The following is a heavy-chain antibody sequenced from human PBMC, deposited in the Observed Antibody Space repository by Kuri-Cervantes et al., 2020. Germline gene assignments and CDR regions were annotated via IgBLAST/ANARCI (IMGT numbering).Heavy chain of an antibody. V-gene: IGHV3-11*04. CDR2: ISSSGSTI. Sequence: GGSLRLSCAASGFTFSDYYMSWIRQAPGKGLEWVSYISSSGSTIYYADSVKGRFTISRDTSKNTLYLQMHSLRPEDTAVYYCAREGVQWRVLDYWGQGTLVTVSS. CDR1: GFTFSDYY. CDR3: AREGVQWRVLDY. D-gene: IGHD6-19*01. J-gene: IGHJ4*02.